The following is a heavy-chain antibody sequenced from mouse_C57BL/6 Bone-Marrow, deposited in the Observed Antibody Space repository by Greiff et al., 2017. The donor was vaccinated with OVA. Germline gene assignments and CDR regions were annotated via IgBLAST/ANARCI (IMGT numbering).Heavy chain of an antibody. V-gene: IGHV1-39*01. CDR3: AFYYGSSYRYFDV. CDR2: INPNYGTT. CDR1: GYSFTDYN. D-gene: IGHD1-1*01. Sequence: VQLQQSGPELVKPGASVKISCKASGYSFTDYNMNWVKQSNGKSLEWIGVINPNYGTTSYNQKFKGKATLTVDLSSSTAYMQLNSLTSEDSAVYYCAFYYGSSYRYFDVWGTGTTVTVSS. J-gene: IGHJ1*03.